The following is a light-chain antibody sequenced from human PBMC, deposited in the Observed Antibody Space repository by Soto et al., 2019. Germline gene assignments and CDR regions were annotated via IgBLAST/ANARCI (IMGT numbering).Light chain of an antibody. CDR1: QTVSNNF. CDR3: RQYGRSLEFA. CDR2: GAS. V-gene: IGKV3-20*01. Sequence: IVLTHSPGTLSLSPGERATLSCRASQTVSNNFLAWYQEKPGRGPRLLIYGASTRATGIPDRFSGSGSGTDFTLTISRLDPEDFAVYYCRQYGRSLEFAVGGGTKVEIK. J-gene: IGKJ4*01.